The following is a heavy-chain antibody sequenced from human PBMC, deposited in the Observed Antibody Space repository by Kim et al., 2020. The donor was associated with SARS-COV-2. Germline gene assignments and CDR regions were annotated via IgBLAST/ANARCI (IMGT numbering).Heavy chain of an antibody. J-gene: IGHJ4*02. CDR2: IIPIFGTA. CDR1: GGTFSSYA. CDR3: ARSRSGYSYGYFSGFAIDY. V-gene: IGHV1-69*13. Sequence: SVKVSCKASGGTFSSYAISWVRQAPGQGLEWMGGIIPIFGTANYAQKFQGRVTITADESTSTAYMELSSLRSEDTAVYYCARSRSGYSYGYFSGFAIDYWGQGTLVTVSS. D-gene: IGHD5-18*01.